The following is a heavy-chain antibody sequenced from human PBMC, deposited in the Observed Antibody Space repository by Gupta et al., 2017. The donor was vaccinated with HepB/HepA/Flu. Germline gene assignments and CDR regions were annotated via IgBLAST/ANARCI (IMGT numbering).Heavy chain of an antibody. J-gene: IGHJ3*02. D-gene: IGHD2-2*01. CDR3: ARGCAXGYCRSNSSSRMDEGFDI. CDR1: GYTFTTYS. CDR2: ISTFTGNT. V-gene: IGHV1-18*01. Sequence: QVQLVQSGAEVKQPGASVKVSCKAFGYTFTTYSLNWVRQAPGQGLEWMGWISTFTGNTKYAQTFHGIVTMTTDTSTRTAYMGLRSLKSDETEVXFXARGCAXGYCRSNSSSRMDEGFDIGGQGAMVTVSS.